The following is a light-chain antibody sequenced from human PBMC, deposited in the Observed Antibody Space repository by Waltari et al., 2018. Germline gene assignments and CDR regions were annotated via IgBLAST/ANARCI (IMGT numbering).Light chain of an antibody. J-gene: IGKJ2*01. CDR3: QQYDNLPYT. V-gene: IGKV1-33*01. CDR2: DAS. Sequence: DIQMTQSPSSLSASVGDRVTITCQASQDIRNNFNWYQQKRGRAPKLLIYDASDLEAGVTIRFSGSGSGTDFTLTISSLQPEDIATYYCQQYDNLPYTFGQGTKLEIK. CDR1: QDIRNN.